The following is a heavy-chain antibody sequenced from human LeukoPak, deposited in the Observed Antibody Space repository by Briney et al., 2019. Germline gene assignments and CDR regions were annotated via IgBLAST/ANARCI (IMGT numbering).Heavy chain of an antibody. CDR3: ARHDGSGSYYRAFDI. CDR1: GFIFTNYY. Sequence: PGGSLRLSCAVSGFIFTNYYMSWVRQAPGKGLEWVANIKEDGSEKYYVDSVKGRFTISRDNAKNSLYLQMNSLRAEDTAVYYCARHDGSGSYYRAFDIWGQGTMVTVSS. D-gene: IGHD3-10*01. J-gene: IGHJ3*02. V-gene: IGHV3-7*01. CDR2: IKEDGSEK.